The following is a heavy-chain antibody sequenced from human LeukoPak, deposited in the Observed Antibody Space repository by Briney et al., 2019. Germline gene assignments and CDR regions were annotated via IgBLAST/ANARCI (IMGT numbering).Heavy chain of an antibody. D-gene: IGHD3-9*01. J-gene: IGHJ4*02. CDR1: GYTFTSYA. CDR2: INAGNGNT. V-gene: IGHV1-3*01. CDR3: AGGGLRYFDPLDY. Sequence: GASVKVSCKASGYTFTSYAMHWVRQAPGQRLEWMGWINAGNGNTKYSQKFQGRVTITRDTSASTAYMELRSLRSDDTAVYYCAGGGLRYFDPLDYWGQGTLVTVSS.